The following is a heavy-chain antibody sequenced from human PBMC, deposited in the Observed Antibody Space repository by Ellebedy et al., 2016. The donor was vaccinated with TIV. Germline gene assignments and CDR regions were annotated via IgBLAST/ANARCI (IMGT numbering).Heavy chain of an antibody. CDR2: ISAGGDRI. CDR1: GFIFSSYG. V-gene: IGHV3-23*01. CDR3: VRENGWLAAS. Sequence: GESLKISCAASGFIFSSYGMSWVRQAPGKGLDWVSGISAGGDRIYYADSVKGRFTISRDNSKSTLYLQMNSLRAEDTALYYCVRENGWLAASWGQGTQVTVSS. D-gene: IGHD6-19*01. J-gene: IGHJ5*02.